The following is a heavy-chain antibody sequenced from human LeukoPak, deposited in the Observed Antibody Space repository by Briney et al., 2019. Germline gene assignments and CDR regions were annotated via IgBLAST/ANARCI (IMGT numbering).Heavy chain of an antibody. CDR3: AKTPHLVRGTASEYFQH. CDR2: ISSSSSTI. V-gene: IGHV3-48*01. D-gene: IGHD6-13*01. CDR1: AFTFSSYS. Sequence: PGGSLRLSCAASAFTFSSYSSNWVRQAPGKGLEWVSYISSSSSTIYYADSVKGRFTISRDNSKNTLYLQMNSLRAEDTAVYYCAKTPHLVRGTASEYFQHWGQGTLVTVSS. J-gene: IGHJ1*01.